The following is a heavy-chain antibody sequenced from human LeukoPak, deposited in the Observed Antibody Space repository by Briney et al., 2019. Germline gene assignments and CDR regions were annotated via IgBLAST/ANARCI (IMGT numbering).Heavy chain of an antibody. J-gene: IGHJ4*02. D-gene: IGHD3-9*01. Sequence: ASVKVSCKASRYTFTSYAMHWVRQAPGQRLAWMGWINAGNGNTKYSQKFQGRVTITRDTSASTAYMELSSLRSEDTAVYYCASSPRGYDILTGETEIWGQGTLVTVSS. CDR3: ASSPRGYDILTGETEI. V-gene: IGHV1-3*01. CDR2: INAGNGNT. CDR1: RYTFTSYA.